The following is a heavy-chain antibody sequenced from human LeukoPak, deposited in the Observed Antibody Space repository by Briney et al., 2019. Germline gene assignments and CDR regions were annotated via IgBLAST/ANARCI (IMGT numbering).Heavy chain of an antibody. CDR2: ISAYNGNT. D-gene: IGHD2-15*01. Sequence: ASVKVSCKASGYTFTSYGISWVRQAPGQGLEWMGWISAYNGNTNYAQKFQGRVTITADKSTSTAYMELSSLRSEDTAVYYCARSPCSGGSCYFSALYYYYYMDVWGKGTTVTVSS. CDR3: ARSPCSGGSCYFSALYYYYYMDV. V-gene: IGHV1-18*01. CDR1: GYTFTSYG. J-gene: IGHJ6*03.